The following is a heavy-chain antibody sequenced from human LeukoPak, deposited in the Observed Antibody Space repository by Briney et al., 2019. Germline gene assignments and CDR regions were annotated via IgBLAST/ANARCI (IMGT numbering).Heavy chain of an antibody. V-gene: IGHV1-8*01. J-gene: IGHJ5*02. CDR3: ARAPFLAVAGTSWFDP. Sequence: ASVKVSCKASGYTFTSYDINWVRQATGQGLEWMGWMNPNSGNTGYAQKFQGRVTMTRSTSISTAYMELSSLRSEDTAVYYCARAPFLAVAGTSWFDPWGQGTLVTVSS. CDR2: MNPNSGNT. CDR1: GYTFTSYD. D-gene: IGHD6-19*01.